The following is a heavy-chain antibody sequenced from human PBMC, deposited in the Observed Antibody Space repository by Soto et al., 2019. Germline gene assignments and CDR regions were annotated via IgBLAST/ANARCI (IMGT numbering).Heavy chain of an antibody. CDR3: AKVAFVGYLVDF. CDR2: ISSSGGTT. Sequence: AGGSLRLSCAASGFSFSDFYLSWIRQAPGKGLEWVSYISSSGGTTYNADSVKGRFTISRDNSKKSLYLQMNSLRAEDTAVYYCAKVAFVGYLVDFWGQGTLVTVSS. CDR1: GFSFSDFY. J-gene: IGHJ4*02. V-gene: IGHV3-11*01. D-gene: IGHD5-12*01.